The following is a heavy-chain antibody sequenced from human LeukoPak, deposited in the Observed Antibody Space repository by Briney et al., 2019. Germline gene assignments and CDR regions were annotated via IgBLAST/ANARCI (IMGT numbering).Heavy chain of an antibody. Sequence: HPGGSLRLSCAASGFTFSSYAMSWVRQAPGKGLEWVANINQDGSEQYYVDSVKGRFTISRDNTKNSLYLQMNSLRAEDTAVYYCARVGYCSTTSCYWRAFDYWGQGTLVTVSS. CDR2: INQDGSEQ. J-gene: IGHJ4*02. CDR3: ARVGYCSTTSCYWRAFDY. CDR1: GFTFSSYA. D-gene: IGHD2-2*01. V-gene: IGHV3-7*01.